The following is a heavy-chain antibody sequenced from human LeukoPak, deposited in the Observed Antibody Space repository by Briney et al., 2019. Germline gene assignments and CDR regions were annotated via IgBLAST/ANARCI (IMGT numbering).Heavy chain of an antibody. CDR1: GGSISSSRYY. V-gene: IGHV4-39*01. CDR3: ARGGRIAVAGTDY. Sequence: PSETLSLTCTVSGGSISSSRYYWGWIRQPPGKGLEGIGIIYYSGSTYYNPSLKSRVTISVDASKNQFPLMLSSVPAADPAVYYRARGGRIAVAGTDYWGQGTLVTVSS. CDR2: IYYSGST. J-gene: IGHJ4*02. D-gene: IGHD6-19*01.